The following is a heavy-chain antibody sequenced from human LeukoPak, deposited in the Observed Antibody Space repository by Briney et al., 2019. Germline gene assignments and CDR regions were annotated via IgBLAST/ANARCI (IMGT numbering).Heavy chain of an antibody. CDR3: ARGTRSSPNDAADI. CDR1: GFTFSNYA. D-gene: IGHD1-26*01. J-gene: IGHJ3*02. CDR2: IVGSGDTT. Sequence: GGSLRLSCAASGFTFSNYAMSWVRQAPGKGLYWVSAIVGSGDTTYYTNSVKGRFTISRDNSKNTLYLHMNSLRAEDTAVYYCARGTRSSPNDAADIWGQGTMVTVSS. V-gene: IGHV3-23*01.